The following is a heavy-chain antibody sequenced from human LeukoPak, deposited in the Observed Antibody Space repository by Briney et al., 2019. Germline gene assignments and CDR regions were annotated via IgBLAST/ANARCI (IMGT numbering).Heavy chain of an antibody. D-gene: IGHD2-2*01. V-gene: IGHV3-53*01. CDR2: TYSGGSS. J-gene: IGHJ5*01. Sequence: GGSLRLSCAASGFTVTTNYMSWVRRAPGNGLEGVSVTYSGGSSYYADSVQGRFTVSRDISKNTVYLQMSSLRAEDTALYYCARIPGTGTSSWFDSWGQGTPVTVSS. CDR3: ARIPGTGTSSWFDS. CDR1: GFTVTTNY.